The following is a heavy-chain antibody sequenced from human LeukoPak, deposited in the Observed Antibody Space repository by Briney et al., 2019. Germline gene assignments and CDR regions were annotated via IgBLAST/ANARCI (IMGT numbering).Heavy chain of an antibody. Sequence: GGSLRLSCAASGFTFSSYDMHWVRRATGKGLEWVSAIGTAGDTYYPGSVKGRFTISRENAKNSLYLQMNSLRAGDTAVYYCARGGAAADSFDYWGQGTLVTVSS. CDR3: ARGGAAADSFDY. CDR1: GFTFSSYD. D-gene: IGHD6-13*01. J-gene: IGHJ4*02. CDR2: IGTAGDT. V-gene: IGHV3-13*01.